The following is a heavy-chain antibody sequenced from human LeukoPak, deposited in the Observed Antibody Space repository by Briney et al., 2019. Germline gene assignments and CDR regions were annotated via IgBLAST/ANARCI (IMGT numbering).Heavy chain of an antibody. D-gene: IGHD3-3*01. Sequence: GRSLRLSCAASGFTFSSYGMHWVRQAPGKGLEWVAVISYDGSNKYYADSVKGRSTISRDNSKNTLYLQMNSLRAEDTAVYYCAKEDVLRFLEWLFLDWGQGTLVTVSS. CDR2: ISYDGSNK. J-gene: IGHJ4*02. CDR1: GFTFSSYG. V-gene: IGHV3-30*18. CDR3: AKEDVLRFLEWLFLD.